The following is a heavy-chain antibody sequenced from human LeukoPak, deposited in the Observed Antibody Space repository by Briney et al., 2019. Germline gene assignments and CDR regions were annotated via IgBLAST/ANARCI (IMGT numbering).Heavy chain of an antibody. V-gene: IGHV1-2*06. J-gene: IGHJ4*02. D-gene: IGHD2-2*01. CDR1: GYTFTSYG. CDR2: INPNSGDT. CDR3: ARDYCSSTSCLFDY. Sequence: GASVKVSCKASGYTFTSYGVRWVRRAPGQGLEWMGRINPNSGDTNYAQKFQGRVTMTRDTSISTAYMELSRLRSDDTAVYYCARDYCSSTSCLFDYWGQGTLVTVSS.